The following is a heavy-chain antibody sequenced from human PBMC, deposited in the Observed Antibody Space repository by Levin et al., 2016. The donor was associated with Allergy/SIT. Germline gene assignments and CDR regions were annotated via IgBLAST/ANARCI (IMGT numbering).Heavy chain of an antibody. Sequence: WIRQPPGKGLEWVSGVSWNGGSTGYADSVKGRFTIARDNAKSSLYLQMNSLRAEDTALYYCTRVSGLWFGDFEFWGQGSLVTVSS. CDR3: TRVSGLWFGDFEF. J-gene: IGHJ4*02. CDR2: VSWNGGST. V-gene: IGHV3-20*03. D-gene: IGHD3-10*01.